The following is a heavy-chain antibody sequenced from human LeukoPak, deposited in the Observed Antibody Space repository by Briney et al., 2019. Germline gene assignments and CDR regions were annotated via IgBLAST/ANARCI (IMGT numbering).Heavy chain of an antibody. CDR3: ARDWAVAVVAASNWFDP. Sequence: GASVKVSCKASGYTFTSYYMHWVRQAPGQGLEWMGIINPSGGSTSYAQKFQGRVTMTRDTSTSTVYMELSSLRSEDTAVYYCARDWAVAVVAASNWFDPWGQGTLVTVSS. CDR1: GYTFTSYY. CDR2: INPSGGST. D-gene: IGHD2-15*01. V-gene: IGHV1-46*01. J-gene: IGHJ5*02.